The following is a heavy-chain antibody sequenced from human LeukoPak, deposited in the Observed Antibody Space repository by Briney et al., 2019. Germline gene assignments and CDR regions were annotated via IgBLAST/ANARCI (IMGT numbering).Heavy chain of an antibody. V-gene: IGHV3-21*01. CDR2: ISSSSGYI. J-gene: IGHJ4*02. Sequence: SGGSLRLSCAASGFTFSTFAMNWVRQAPGKGLEWVSSISSSSGYIYYADSVKGRFTISRDNAKNSLYLQMNSLRAEDTAVYYCARDYGGSSPFDYWGQGTLVTVSS. CDR3: ARDYGGSSPFDY. CDR1: GFTFSTFA. D-gene: IGHD4-23*01.